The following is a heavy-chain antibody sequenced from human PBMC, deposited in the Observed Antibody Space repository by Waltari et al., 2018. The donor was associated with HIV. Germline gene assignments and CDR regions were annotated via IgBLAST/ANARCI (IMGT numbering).Heavy chain of an antibody. CDR1: GGSISSSSYY. CDR3: ARAVQGYCSGGSCENYFDY. J-gene: IGHJ4*02. CDR2: LYYSVST. D-gene: IGHD2-15*01. Sequence: QLQLQESGPGLVKPSETLSLTCTVSGGSISSSSYYWGWIRQHPGKGLEWIGSLYYSVSTHYNPSLKSRVTISGDTSKNQFSLKLSSVTAADTAVDYCARAVQGYCSGGSCENYFDYWGQGTLVTVSS. V-gene: IGHV4-39*01.